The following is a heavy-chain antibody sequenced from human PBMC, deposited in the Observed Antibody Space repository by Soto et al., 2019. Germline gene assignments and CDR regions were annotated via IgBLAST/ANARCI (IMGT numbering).Heavy chain of an antibody. CDR2: IIPILGIA. CDR3: ARDLIAAGARYYGMDV. V-gene: IGHV1-69*08. Sequence: QVQLVQSGAEVKKPGSSVKVSCKASGGTFSSYTISWVRQAPGQGLEWMGRIIPILGIANYAQKFQGRVTITADKSTSTAYMELSSLRSEDTAVYYCARDLIAAGARYYGMDVWGQGTTVTVSS. D-gene: IGHD6-13*01. CDR1: GGTFSSYT. J-gene: IGHJ6*01.